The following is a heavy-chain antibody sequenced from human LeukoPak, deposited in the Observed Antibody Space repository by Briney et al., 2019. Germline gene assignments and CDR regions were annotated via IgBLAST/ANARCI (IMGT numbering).Heavy chain of an antibody. J-gene: IGHJ4*02. CDR3: ARLSYRFLSPDY. Sequence: PSETLSLTCTVSGVSISSGSYLWGWIRQPPGRGLEWIGSIYYSGSTYYNPSLKSRVTISADTSKNQLSLKLNSVTAADTAVYYCARLSYRFLSPDYWGQGTLVTVSS. CDR1: GVSISSGSYL. V-gene: IGHV4-39*01. CDR2: IYYSGST. D-gene: IGHD1-26*01.